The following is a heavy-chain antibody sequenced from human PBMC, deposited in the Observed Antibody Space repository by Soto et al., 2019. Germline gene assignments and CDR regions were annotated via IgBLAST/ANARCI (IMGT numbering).Heavy chain of an antibody. CDR1: GYTFTSYG. CDR2: VSTSNGYT. V-gene: IGHV1-18*04. Sequence: QVQLVQSGAEVKKPGASVKVSCKASGYTFTSYGITWVRQAPGQGLEWMGWVSTSNGYTNYAQKFQGRGTMTTDTSTSTAYMELRSLRSDDTAKYYCARVTRLGGDYYGMDVWGQGTTVTVSS. J-gene: IGHJ6*02. CDR3: ARVTRLGGDYYGMDV. D-gene: IGHD2-15*01.